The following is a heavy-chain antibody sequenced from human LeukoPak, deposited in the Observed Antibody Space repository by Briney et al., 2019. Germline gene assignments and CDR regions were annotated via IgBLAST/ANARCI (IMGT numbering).Heavy chain of an antibody. CDR3: ASSLFLPLRFLERTNMDV. CDR1: GGSFSSYA. Sequence: GASVKVSCKASGGSFSSYAISWVRQAPGQGLEWMGGIIPIFGTANYAQKFQGRVTITADESTSTAYMELSSLRSEDTAVYYCASSLFLPLRFLERTNMDVWGKGTTVTVSS. CDR2: IIPIFGTA. V-gene: IGHV1-69*13. J-gene: IGHJ6*03. D-gene: IGHD3-3*01.